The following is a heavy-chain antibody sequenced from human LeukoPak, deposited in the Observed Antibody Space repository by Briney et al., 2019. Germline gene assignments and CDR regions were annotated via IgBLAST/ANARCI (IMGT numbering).Heavy chain of an antibody. CDR3: ARVGSGYDFVGGYYFDY. D-gene: IGHD5-12*01. CDR1: GYTFTSYG. Sequence: GASVKVSCKASGYTFTSYGMSWVRQAPGQGLEWMGWISANNGNTYYAHKLQGRVTMTTDTSTSTAYMELKSLRSDDTAVYYRARVGSGYDFVGGYYFDYWGQGTRVTVSS. V-gene: IGHV1-18*01. CDR2: ISANNGNT. J-gene: IGHJ4*02.